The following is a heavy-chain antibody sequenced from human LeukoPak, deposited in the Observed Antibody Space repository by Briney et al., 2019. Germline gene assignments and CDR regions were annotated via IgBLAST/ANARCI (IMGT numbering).Heavy chain of an antibody. CDR2: ISGSGGST. CDR1: GFTFSSYP. V-gene: IGHV3-23*01. D-gene: IGHD5-12*01. J-gene: IGHJ4*02. Sequence: GGSLRLSCTASGFTFSSYPMTWVRQAPGKGLGWVSAISGSGGSTYYADSVKGRFTISRDTSKNTLYLQMNSLRAEDTAVYYCAKSKFATSGYDGSLDFWGQGTLVTVSS. CDR3: AKSKFATSGYDGSLDF.